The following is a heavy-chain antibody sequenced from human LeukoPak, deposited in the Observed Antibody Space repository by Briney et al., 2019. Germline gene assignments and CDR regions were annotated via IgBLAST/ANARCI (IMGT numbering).Heavy chain of an antibody. CDR3: ARVGFGGSGWDFQH. J-gene: IGHJ1*01. CDR1: GYTFTTYD. V-gene: IGHV1-8*02. CDR2: MNPNSGNT. Sequence: ASVKVSCKASGYTFTTYDMHWVRQAPGQGLEWMGWMNPNSGNTGYAQKFQGRVTMTRNTSISTAYMELSSLRSEDTAVYYCARVGFGGSGWDFQHWGQGTLVTVSS. D-gene: IGHD6-19*01.